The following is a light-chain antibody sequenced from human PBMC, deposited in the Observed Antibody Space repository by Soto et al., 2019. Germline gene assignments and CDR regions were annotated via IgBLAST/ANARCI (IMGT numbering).Light chain of an antibody. V-gene: IGKV4-1*01. Sequence: DIVMTQSPDSLAVSLGERATIHCKSSQSVXYSSNNKNYLAWYQQKPGQPPKLVIYWASTRESGVPDRFSGSGSGTDFTLTISSLQAEDVAVYYCQQYYSTLITFGQGTRLEIK. CDR3: QQYYSTLIT. CDR1: QSVXYSSNNKNY. J-gene: IGKJ5*01. CDR2: WAS.